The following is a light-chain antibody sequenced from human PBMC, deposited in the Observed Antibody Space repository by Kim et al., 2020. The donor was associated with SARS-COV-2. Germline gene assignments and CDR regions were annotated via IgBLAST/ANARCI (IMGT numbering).Light chain of an antibody. CDR1: QSVSSSY. Sequence: LSPGERATLSCRASQSVSSSYLAWYQQKPGQAPRLLIYGAASRATGIPDRFSGSGSGTDFTLTISRLEPEDFAVYYCQQYGSSPTFGPGTKVDIK. CDR3: QQYGSSPT. J-gene: IGKJ3*01. V-gene: IGKV3-20*01. CDR2: GAA.